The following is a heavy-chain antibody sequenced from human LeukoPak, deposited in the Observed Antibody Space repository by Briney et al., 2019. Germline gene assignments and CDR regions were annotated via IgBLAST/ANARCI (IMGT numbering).Heavy chain of an antibody. CDR1: GYTFTGYY. CDR3: ARDLDVPDYGGYSFDP. CDR2: INPNSGGT. Sequence: ASVKVSCKASGYTFTGYYMHWVRQAPGQGLEWMGWINPNSGGTNYAQKFQGRVTMTRDTSISTAYMELSRLRSDDTAVYYCARDLDVPDYGGYSFDPWGQGTLVTVSS. J-gene: IGHJ5*02. V-gene: IGHV1-2*02. D-gene: IGHD4-23*01.